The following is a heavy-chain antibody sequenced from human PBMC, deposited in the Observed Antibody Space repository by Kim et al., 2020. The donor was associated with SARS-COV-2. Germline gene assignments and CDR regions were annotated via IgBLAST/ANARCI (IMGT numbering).Heavy chain of an antibody. J-gene: IGHJ4*02. CDR3: ARHVLRVVPAFVS. CDR1: GGSISGYY. Sequence: SETLSLTCTVSGGSISGYYRSWIRQPPGKGLEWIGYIKYSESPSYKLSLKSRHPISVDTSKNQFPLKLSSVTAADPAVYSCARHVLRVVPAFVSWVQG. CDR2: IKYSESP. V-gene: IGHV4-59*08. D-gene: IGHD3-10*01.